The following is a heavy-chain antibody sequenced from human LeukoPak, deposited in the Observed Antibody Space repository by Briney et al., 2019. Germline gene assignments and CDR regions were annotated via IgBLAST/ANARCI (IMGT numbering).Heavy chain of an antibody. Sequence: PGGSLRLSCAASGFTFSILWMHWVRQAPGKGLVWVSRISTDGSSTSYADSVKGRFTISRDNAKNTLYLQMNSLRAEDTAVYYCARKPAPADWGQGTLVTVSS. CDR2: ISTDGSST. J-gene: IGHJ4*02. V-gene: IGHV3-74*01. D-gene: IGHD6-25*01. CDR1: GFTFSILW. CDR3: ARKPAPAD.